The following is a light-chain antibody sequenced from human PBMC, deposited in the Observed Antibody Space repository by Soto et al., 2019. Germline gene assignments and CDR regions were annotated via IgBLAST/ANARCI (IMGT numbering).Light chain of an antibody. CDR2: GAS. CDR3: QHYFSWPRT. CDR1: QSVSNH. J-gene: IGKJ1*01. Sequence: EVVMTQSPATLSVSPGEGATLSCRASQSVSNHLAWHQQRPGQAPRILIYGASTRASGIPARFSGSGSGTEFTLTSSSLQSEDFALYYCQHYFSWPRTFGQGTKVEIK. V-gene: IGKV3-15*01.